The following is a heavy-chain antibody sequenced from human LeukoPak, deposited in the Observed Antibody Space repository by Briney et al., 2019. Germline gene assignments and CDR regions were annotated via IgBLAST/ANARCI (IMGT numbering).Heavy chain of an antibody. Sequence: ASVKVSCKASGYTFTGYYMHWVRQAPGQGLEWMGWINPNSGGTNYAQKFQGRVTMTRDTSISTAYMELSRLRPDDTAVYYCARGHMVRGVMGYYYYYMDVWGKGTTVTVSS. CDR1: GYTFTGYY. CDR3: ARGHMVRGVMGYYYYYMDV. J-gene: IGHJ6*03. V-gene: IGHV1-2*02. CDR2: INPNSGGT. D-gene: IGHD3-10*01.